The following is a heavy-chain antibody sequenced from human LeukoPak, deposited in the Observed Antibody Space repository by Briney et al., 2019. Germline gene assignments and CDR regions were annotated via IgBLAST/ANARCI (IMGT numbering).Heavy chain of an antibody. CDR2: IYYSGST. V-gene: IGHV4-39*01. Sequence: GSLRLSCTASGFTFSSYSMNWVRQPPGKGLEWIGSIYYSGSTYYNPSLRSRVSISVDTSKNQFSLKLSSVTAADTAVYYCARHLSGWYDVGLHYWGQGTLVTVSS. D-gene: IGHD6-19*01. J-gene: IGHJ4*02. CDR1: GFTFSSYS. CDR3: ARHLSGWYDVGLHY.